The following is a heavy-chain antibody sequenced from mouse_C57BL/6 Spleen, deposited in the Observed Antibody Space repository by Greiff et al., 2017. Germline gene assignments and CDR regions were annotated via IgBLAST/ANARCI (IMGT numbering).Heavy chain of an antibody. CDR2: INPSSGYP. V-gene: IGHV1-7*01. D-gene: IGHD2-1*01. CDR1: GYTFTSYW. J-gene: IGHJ4*01. CDR3: ARGGFGKGAMDS. Sequence: LQESGAELAKPGASVKLSCKASGYTFTSYWMHWVKQRPGQGPEWIGYINPSSGYPKSNQKFKDKATLTADKSSSTAYVQLSSRSYEDAAVIYCARGGFGKGAMDSWGQGTSVTVSS.